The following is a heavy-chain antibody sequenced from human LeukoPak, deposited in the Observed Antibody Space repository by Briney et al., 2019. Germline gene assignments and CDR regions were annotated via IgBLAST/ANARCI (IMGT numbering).Heavy chain of an antibody. V-gene: IGHV4-59*10. Sequence: PSETLSLTCAVYVGSFSGYHWSWIRQPAGKGLEWIGRIYTSGSTNYNPSLKSRVTISVDTSKNQFSLKLSSVTAADTAVYYCARSRRGGGDYMDVWGKGTTVTISS. CDR2: IYTSGST. D-gene: IGHD3-16*01. J-gene: IGHJ6*03. CDR1: VGSFSGYH. CDR3: ARSRRGGGDYMDV.